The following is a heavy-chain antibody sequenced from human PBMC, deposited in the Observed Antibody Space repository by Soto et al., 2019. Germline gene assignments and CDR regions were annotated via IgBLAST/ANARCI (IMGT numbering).Heavy chain of an antibody. J-gene: IGHJ6*02. CDR2: IKSQADGGTT. CDR1: VFTFSHAW. D-gene: IGHD2-15*01. Sequence: LRLSCAASVFTFSHAWMSWVRQAPGKGLEWVGRIKSQADGGTTDYAAPVKGRFTISRDDSKNALYLQLNSLKTEDTAVYYCTTVAGYCSGARCPVWGQGTTVTVSS. V-gene: IGHV3-15*01. CDR3: TTVAGYCSGARCPV.